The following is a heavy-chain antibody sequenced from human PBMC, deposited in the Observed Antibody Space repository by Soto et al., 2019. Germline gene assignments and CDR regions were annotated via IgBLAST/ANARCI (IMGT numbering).Heavy chain of an antibody. D-gene: IGHD3-16*01. CDR2: ITSSGGNA. Sequence: GSLRLSCAASGFSFKDYYMTWMRQTPEKGLEWISTITSSGGNAYYAASVKGRVTISRDNAHNSLYLQMSGLKAEDTALYYCPREMYTNYVHYFDLWGKGTLVTVSS. CDR1: GFSFKDYY. V-gene: IGHV3-11*01. CDR3: PREMYTNYVHYFDL. J-gene: IGHJ5*02.